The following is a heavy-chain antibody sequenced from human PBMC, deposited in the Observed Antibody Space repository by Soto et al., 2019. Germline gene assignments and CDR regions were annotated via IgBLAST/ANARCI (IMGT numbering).Heavy chain of an antibody. CDR3: ARGRGYSYGPYYFDY. J-gene: IGHJ4*02. Sequence: SETLSLTCTVSGGSISSEGYYWSWFRQLPGKGLEWIGDIYYSGTTYHNPSLRSRLTISGDASKNQFSLKLSSVTDADTALYYCARGRGYSYGPYYFDYWGQVTLVTV. CDR1: GGSISSEGYY. D-gene: IGHD5-18*01. CDR2: IYYSGTT. V-gene: IGHV4-31*03.